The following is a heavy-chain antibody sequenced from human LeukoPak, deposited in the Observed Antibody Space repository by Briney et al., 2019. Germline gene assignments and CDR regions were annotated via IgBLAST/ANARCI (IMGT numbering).Heavy chain of an antibody. V-gene: IGHV1-46*01. J-gene: IGHJ3*02. D-gene: IGHD2-2*01. Sequence: GASVKVSCTASGYTFTSYYMHWVRQAPGQGLEWMGIINPSGGSTSYAQKFQGRVTMTRDTSTSTVYMELSSLRSEDTAVYYCAREVVVVPAARAFDIWGQGIMVTVSS. CDR2: INPSGGST. CDR1: GYTFTSYY. CDR3: AREVVVVPAARAFDI.